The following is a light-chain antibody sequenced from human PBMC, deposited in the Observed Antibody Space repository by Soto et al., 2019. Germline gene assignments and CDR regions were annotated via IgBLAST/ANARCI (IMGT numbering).Light chain of an antibody. CDR1: TSNIGAGYE. J-gene: IGLJ3*02. V-gene: IGLV1-40*01. CDR2: GHN. Sequence: QSVLTQPPSVSGAPGQRVTISCTGSTSNIGAGYEVHWYQQAPGTAPKLLVSGHNNRPAEVPDRFFGSKSGTSASLTITGLLAEDEADYYCQSFDSSLGGSGVFGGGTKVTVL. CDR3: QSFDSSLGGSGV.